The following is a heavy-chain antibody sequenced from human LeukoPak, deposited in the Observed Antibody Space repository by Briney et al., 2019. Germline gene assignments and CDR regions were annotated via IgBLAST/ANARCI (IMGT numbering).Heavy chain of an antibody. V-gene: IGHV4-34*01. CDR3: ARDGGDSSGSLDY. Sequence: SETLSLTCAVYGGSFSGYYWSWIRQPPGKGLEWIGEINHSGSTNYNPSLKSRVTISVDTSKNQLSLKLSSVTAADTAVYYCARDGGDSSGSLDYWGQGTLVTVSS. CDR2: INHSGST. D-gene: IGHD3-22*01. CDR1: GGSFSGYY. J-gene: IGHJ4*02.